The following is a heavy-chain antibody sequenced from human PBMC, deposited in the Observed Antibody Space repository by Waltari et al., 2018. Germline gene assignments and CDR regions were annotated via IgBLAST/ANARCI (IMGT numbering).Heavy chain of an antibody. Sequence: QVQLVESGGGVVQPGRSLRLSCAASGFTFSSYGMHWVRQAPGKGLEWVAVIGYDGSNKYYADSVKGRFTISRDNSKNTLYLQMNSLRAEDTAVYYCAREISGYANFDYWGQGTLVTVSS. CDR1: GFTFSSYG. V-gene: IGHV3-33*01. J-gene: IGHJ4*02. CDR3: AREISGYANFDY. D-gene: IGHD5-12*01. CDR2: IGYDGSNK.